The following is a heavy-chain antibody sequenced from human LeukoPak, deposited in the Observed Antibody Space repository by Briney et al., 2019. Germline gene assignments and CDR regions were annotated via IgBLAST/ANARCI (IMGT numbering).Heavy chain of an antibody. CDR1: GFTFSTYG. CDR2: IWYDGSNK. V-gene: IGHV3-33*08. J-gene: IGHJ4*02. Sequence: GGSLRLSCAASGFTFSTYGMHRVRQAPGKGLEWVAVIWYDGSNKYYADSVKGRFTISRDNSKNTLYLQMNSLRAEDTALYYCASLRRDGSLYYWGQGTLVTVSS. D-gene: IGHD5-24*01. CDR3: ASLRRDGSLYY.